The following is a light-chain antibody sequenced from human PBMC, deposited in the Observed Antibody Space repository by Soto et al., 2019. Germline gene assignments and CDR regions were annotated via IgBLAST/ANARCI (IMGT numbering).Light chain of an antibody. Sequence: EIVLTQSPATLSLSPGXRATLSCRASQSVSSYLAWYQQKPGQAPRLLIYDASNRATGIPARFSGSGSGTDFTLTISSLEPEDFAVYYCQQRSNWPPLTFCGGTKVDIK. CDR2: DAS. CDR1: QSVSSY. J-gene: IGKJ4*01. V-gene: IGKV3-11*01. CDR3: QQRSNWPPLT.